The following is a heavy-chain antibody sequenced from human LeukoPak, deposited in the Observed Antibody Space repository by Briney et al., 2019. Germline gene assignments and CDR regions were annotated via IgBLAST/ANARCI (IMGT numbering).Heavy chain of an antibody. CDR2: ISGSGGST. Sequence: PGRSLRLSCTASGFNFGDYAMSWVRQAPGKGLEWVSAISGSGGSTYYADSVKGRFTISRDNSKNTLYLQMNSLRAEDTAVYYCAKGSYGDYPDYWGQGTLVTVSS. V-gene: IGHV3-23*01. J-gene: IGHJ4*02. CDR1: GFNFGDYA. CDR3: AKGSYGDYPDY. D-gene: IGHD4-17*01.